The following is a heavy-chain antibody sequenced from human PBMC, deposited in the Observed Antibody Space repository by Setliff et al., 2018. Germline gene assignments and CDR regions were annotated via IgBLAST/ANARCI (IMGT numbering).Heavy chain of an antibody. CDR1: GYTFTSYG. CDR3: ARDKEGSSGLDAFDI. V-gene: IGHV1-18*01. J-gene: IGHJ3*02. D-gene: IGHD3-22*01. CDR2: ISAYNGNT. Sequence: ASVKVSCKASGYTFTSYGISWVRQAPGQGLEWMGWISAYNGNTNYAQKPQGRVTMTTDTSTSTAYMELRSLRSDDTAVYYCARDKEGSSGLDAFDIWGQGTMDTVSS.